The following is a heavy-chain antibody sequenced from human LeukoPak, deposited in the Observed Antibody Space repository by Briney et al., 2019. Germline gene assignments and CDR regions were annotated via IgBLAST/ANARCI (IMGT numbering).Heavy chain of an antibody. CDR3: AKDYYDSSGYYLSYFDY. D-gene: IGHD3-22*01. J-gene: IGHJ4*02. CDR2: IKQDGSEK. CDR1: GFTFSSYW. V-gene: IGHV3-7*03. Sequence: GGSLRLSCAASGFTFSSYWMSWVRQAPGKGLEWVANIKQDGSEKYYVDSVKGRFTISRDNAKNSLYLQMNSLRAEDTAVYYCAKDYYDSSGYYLSYFDYWGQGTLVTVSS.